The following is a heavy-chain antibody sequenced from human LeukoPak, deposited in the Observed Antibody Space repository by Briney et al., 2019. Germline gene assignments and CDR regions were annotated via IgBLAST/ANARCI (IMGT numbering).Heavy chain of an antibody. D-gene: IGHD3-10*02. Sequence: GGSLRLSCAASGFIFSNYWMHWVRQVPGKGLVWVSGMDSVGNSRNYADAVKGRFTISRDNAKNTMYLQMSSLRVEDTAVYYCAGLGITMIGGVWGKGTTVTISS. V-gene: IGHV3-74*01. CDR2: MDSVGNSR. J-gene: IGHJ6*04. CDR1: GFIFSNYW. CDR3: AGLGITMIGGV.